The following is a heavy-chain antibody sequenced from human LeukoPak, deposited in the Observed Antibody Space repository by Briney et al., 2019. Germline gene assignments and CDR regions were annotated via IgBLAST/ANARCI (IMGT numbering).Heavy chain of an antibody. D-gene: IGHD4-23*01. CDR1: GNIVRNNY. CDR3: ARTGGGNSGPFDY. V-gene: IGHV3-53*01. CDR2: IYNGGSI. Sequence: GGSLRLSCVASGNIVRNNYMTWVRQAPGKGLEWVSVIYNGGSIYYGDSVKGRFTISADNSRNMVYLQMNGLRAEDTAVYYCARTGGGNSGPFDYWGQGTLVTVS. J-gene: IGHJ4*02.